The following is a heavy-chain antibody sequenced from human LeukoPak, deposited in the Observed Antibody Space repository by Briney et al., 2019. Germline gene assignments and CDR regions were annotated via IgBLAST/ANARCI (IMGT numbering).Heavy chain of an antibody. J-gene: IGHJ3*02. CDR3: ARHELSLGESSPGGFDI. D-gene: IGHD3-16*02. CDR2: IYPGDSDT. Sequence: GESLKIPCKGSEYKFPTYWIGWVRQMPGKGLEWMGIIYPGDSDTRYSPSFQGQVTISADKSISTAYLHWSSLKASDTAMYYCARHELSLGESSPGGFDIWGHGTMVTVSS. CDR1: EYKFPTYW. V-gene: IGHV5-51*01.